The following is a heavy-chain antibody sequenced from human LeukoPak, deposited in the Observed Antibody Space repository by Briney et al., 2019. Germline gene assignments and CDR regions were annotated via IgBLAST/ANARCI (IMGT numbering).Heavy chain of an antibody. V-gene: IGHV3-21*01. D-gene: IGHD4-11*01. J-gene: IGHJ4*02. CDR2: ISSSSSYI. CDR1: GFTFSNYT. Sequence: GGSLRLSCAASGFTFSNYTMNWVRQAPGKGLEWVSSISSSSSYIRYADSVKGRFSISRDNAKSSLYLQMNGLRAEDTAVYYCARDSRQQLFDYWGQGTLVTVSS. CDR3: ARDSRQQLFDY.